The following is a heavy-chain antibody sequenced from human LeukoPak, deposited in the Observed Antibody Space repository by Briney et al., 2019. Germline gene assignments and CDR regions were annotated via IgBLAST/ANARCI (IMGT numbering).Heavy chain of an antibody. CDR3: ARRINSSGWYGIDY. J-gene: IGHJ4*02. CDR1: GYTFTSYG. Sequence: GASVKVSCKASGYTFTSYGISWVRQAPGQGLEWMGWISAYNGNTNYAQKLQGRVTMTTDTSTSTAYMELRSLRSDDTAVYYCARRINSSGWYGIDYWGQGTLVTVSS. D-gene: IGHD6-19*01. V-gene: IGHV1-18*01. CDR2: ISAYNGNT.